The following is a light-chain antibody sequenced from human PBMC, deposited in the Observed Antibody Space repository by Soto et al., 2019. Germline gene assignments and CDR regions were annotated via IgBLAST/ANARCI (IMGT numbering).Light chain of an antibody. CDR2: DTS. CDR1: TGAVTSGHY. CDR3: LLFYGGARV. Sequence: QTVVTQEPSLTVSPGGTVTLTCGSSTGAVTSGHYPYWFQQKPGQAPRTLIYDTSNRHSWTPARFSGSLLGGKAALTLSGAQPEDEAVFYCLLFYGGARVFGGGTQLTVL. J-gene: IGLJ3*02. V-gene: IGLV7-46*01.